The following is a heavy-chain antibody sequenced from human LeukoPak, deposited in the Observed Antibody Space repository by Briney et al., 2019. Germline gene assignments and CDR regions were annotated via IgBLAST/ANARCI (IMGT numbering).Heavy chain of an antibody. V-gene: IGHV3-23*01. CDR1: GFIFNNYA. D-gene: IGHD2/OR15-2a*01. CDR3: ARRYCNTFRCWGGFDI. J-gene: IGHJ4*02. CDR2: ISGRGTTT. Sequence: PGGSLRLSCAASGFIFNNYAMTWVRQAPGKGLEWVASISGRGTTTYYDDSVRGRFVVSRDNSTRKMFLHMSSLRVEDTAVYYCARRYCNTFRCWGGFDIWGQGTLVTVTS.